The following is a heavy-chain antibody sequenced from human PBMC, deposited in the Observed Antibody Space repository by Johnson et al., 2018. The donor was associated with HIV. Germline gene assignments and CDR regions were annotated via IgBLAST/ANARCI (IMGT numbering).Heavy chain of an antibody. D-gene: IGHD4-23*01. CDR1: GFTFSSYA. J-gene: IGHJ3*02. Sequence: HVQLVESGGGLVQPGGSLRLSCAASGFTFSSYAMSWVRQAPGKGLEWVAVISYDGSNTYYADSVKGRFTISRDNSKNPLYWQMNSLRAEDTAVYYCAKDAGGNIGFQHAFDIWGQGTMVTVSS. V-gene: IGHV3-30*18. CDR2: ISYDGSNT. CDR3: AKDAGGNIGFQHAFDI.